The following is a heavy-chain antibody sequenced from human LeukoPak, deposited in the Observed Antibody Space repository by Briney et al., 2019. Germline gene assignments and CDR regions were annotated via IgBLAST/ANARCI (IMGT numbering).Heavy chain of an antibody. D-gene: IGHD4-17*01. J-gene: IGHJ4*02. V-gene: IGHV4-39*01. CDR2: IYYSGST. CDR1: GGSISSSSYY. Sequence: SETLSLTCTVSGGSISSSSYYWGWIRQPPGKGLEWIGSIYYSGSTYYNPSLKSRVTISVDTSKNQFSLKLSSVTAADTAVYYCARRGYGDRFFDYWGQGTLVTVSS. CDR3: ARRGYGDRFFDY.